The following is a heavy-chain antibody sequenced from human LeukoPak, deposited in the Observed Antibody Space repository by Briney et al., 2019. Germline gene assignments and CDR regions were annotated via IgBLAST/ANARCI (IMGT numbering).Heavy chain of an antibody. V-gene: IGHV3-23*01. CDR1: GFTFSSNY. CDR2: ISGSGGST. D-gene: IGHD3-10*01. CDR3: AKKPYYYGSGSYRDY. J-gene: IGHJ4*02. Sequence: GGSLRLSCAASGFTFSSNYMSWVRQAPGKGVEWVSAISGSGGSTYYADSVKGRFTISRDNSKNTLYLQMNSLRAEDTAVYYCAKKPYYYGSGSYRDYWGQGTLVTVSS.